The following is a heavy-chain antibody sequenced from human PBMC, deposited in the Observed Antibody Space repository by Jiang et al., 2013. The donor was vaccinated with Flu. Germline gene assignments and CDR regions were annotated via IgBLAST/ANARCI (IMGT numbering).Heavy chain of an antibody. CDR2: ISWNSGSI. CDR1: GFTFDDYA. D-gene: IGHD6-13*01. CDR3: AKGGIAAADNNWFDP. V-gene: IGHV3-9*01. Sequence: GFTFDDYAMHWVRQAPGKGLEWVSGISWNSGSIGYADSVKGRFTISRDNAKNSLYLQMNSLRAEDTALYYCAKGGIAAADNNWFDPWGQGTLVTVSS. J-gene: IGHJ5*02.